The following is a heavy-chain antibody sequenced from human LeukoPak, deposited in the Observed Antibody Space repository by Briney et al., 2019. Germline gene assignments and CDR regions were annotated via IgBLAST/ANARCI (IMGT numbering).Heavy chain of an antibody. CDR1: GASINTGRYY. D-gene: IGHD4-17*01. CDR2: IYYSGST. V-gene: IGHV4-31*03. J-gene: IGHJ5*02. Sequence: SQTLSLTCTVSGASINTGRYYWNWLRQHPGKGLQWIVYIYYSGSTFYNPSLKSRATISMDTSKNQFSLKVNSMTDADTAVYYCARDRGGGYGDYESGWFDPWGQGTLVTVSS. CDR3: ARDRGGGYGDYESGWFDP.